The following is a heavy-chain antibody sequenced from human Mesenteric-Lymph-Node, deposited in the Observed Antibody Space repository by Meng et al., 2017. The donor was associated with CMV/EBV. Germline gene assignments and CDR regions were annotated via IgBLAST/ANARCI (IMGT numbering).Heavy chain of an antibody. V-gene: IGHV4-59*01. J-gene: IGHJ6*02. CDR3: ARMAPAPMAPYYYYGMDV. Sequence: ESLKISCTVSGDSITSYSWSWIRQPPGKGLEWIGHVYYSGNTNNNPSLRSRVTISVDTSKNQLSLRLTSVTAADTAVYYCARMAPAPMAPYYYYGMDVWGQGTTVTVSS. CDR2: VYYSGNT. CDR1: GDSITSYS. D-gene: IGHD2-2*01.